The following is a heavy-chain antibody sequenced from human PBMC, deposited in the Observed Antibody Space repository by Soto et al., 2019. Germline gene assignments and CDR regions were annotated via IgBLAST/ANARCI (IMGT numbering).Heavy chain of an antibody. D-gene: IGHD3-22*01. CDR1: GGTFSSYA. CDR2: IIPIFGTA. V-gene: IGHV1-69*01. J-gene: IGHJ6*02. CDR3: ARVSSGQNGLYYYGMDV. Sequence: SVKGSCKASGGTFSSYAISWVLQAPGQGLEWMGGIIPIFGTANYAQKFQGRVTITADESTGTACMELSSLRSEDTAVYYCARVSSGQNGLYYYGMDVWGQGTTVTVSS.